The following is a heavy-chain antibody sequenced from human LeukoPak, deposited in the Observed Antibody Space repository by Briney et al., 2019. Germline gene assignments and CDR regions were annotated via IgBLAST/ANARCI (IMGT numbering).Heavy chain of an antibody. Sequence: SSISSSSSYIYYADSVKGRFTISRDNAKNSLYLQMNSLRAEDTAVYYCARVVRDGYVDYWGQGTLVTVSS. J-gene: IGHJ4*02. V-gene: IGHV3-21*01. CDR2: ISSSSSYI. CDR3: ARVVRDGYVDY.